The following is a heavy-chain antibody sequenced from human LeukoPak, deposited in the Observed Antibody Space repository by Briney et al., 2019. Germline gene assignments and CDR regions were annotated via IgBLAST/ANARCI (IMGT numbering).Heavy chain of an antibody. Sequence: GGSLRLSCATSGFSFTDAWMNWVRQVPGKGLEWVGRIKSKADSGTRAFAAPVKGRFSISRDDSKKTFYLQMNGLKTEDTAVYYCSAGPGRAGFDYWGQGTLVTVPS. CDR3: SAGPGRAGFDY. D-gene: IGHD1-14*01. J-gene: IGHJ4*02. V-gene: IGHV3-15*01. CDR2: IKSKADSGTR. CDR1: GFSFTDAW.